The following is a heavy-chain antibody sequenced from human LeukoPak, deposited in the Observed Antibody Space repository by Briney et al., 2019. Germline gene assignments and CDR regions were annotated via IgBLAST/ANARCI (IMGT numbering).Heavy chain of an antibody. V-gene: IGHV3-30-3*01. D-gene: IGHD6-13*01. CDR2: ISYDGSNK. CDR3: AGEAQQGFDY. CDR1: GFTFSSYA. Sequence: GRSLRLSCAASGFTFSSYAMHWVRQAPGKGLEWVAVISYDGSNKYYADSVKGRFTISRDNSKNTLYLQMNSLRAEDTAVYYCAGEAQQGFDYWGQGTLVTVSS. J-gene: IGHJ4*02.